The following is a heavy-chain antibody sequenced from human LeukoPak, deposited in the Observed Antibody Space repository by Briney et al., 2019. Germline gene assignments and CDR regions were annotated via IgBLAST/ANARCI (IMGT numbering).Heavy chain of an antibody. CDR2: INSDSGAT. J-gene: IGHJ4*02. CDR1: GYTFSGYY. V-gene: IGHV1-2*02. Sequence: ASVKVSCKASGYTFSGYYMFWVRQAPGQGLEWMGWINSDSGATNYAQKFQGRVTMTRDTSISTAYMELSSLRSDDTGVYYCAADTTGTTFFDYWGQGTLVTVSS. CDR3: AADTTGTTFFDY. D-gene: IGHD1-1*01.